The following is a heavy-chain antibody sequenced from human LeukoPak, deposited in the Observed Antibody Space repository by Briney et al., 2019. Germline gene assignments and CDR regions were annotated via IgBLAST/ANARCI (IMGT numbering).Heavy chain of an antibody. Sequence: GGSLRLSCAASGFTVSSNYMSWVRQAPGKGLKWVSVIYSGGSTYYADSVKGRFTISRDNAKNSLYLEMNSLRVEDTAVYYCATSGYSGYGIDYWGQGTLVAVSS. CDR1: GFTVSSNY. CDR3: ATSGYSGYGIDY. V-gene: IGHV3-53*01. CDR2: IYSGGST. J-gene: IGHJ4*02. D-gene: IGHD5-12*01.